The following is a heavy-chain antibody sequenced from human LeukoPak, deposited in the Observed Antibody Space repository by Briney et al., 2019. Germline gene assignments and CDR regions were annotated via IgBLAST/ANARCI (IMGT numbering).Heavy chain of an antibody. Sequence: GASVKVSCKASGYTFTGYYMHWVRQAPGQGLEWMGWINPNSGGTNYAQKFQGRVTMTRDTSISTAYMVLSRLRSDDTAVYYCASTDGAKTPGVYFDYWGQGTLVTVSS. CDR3: ASTDGAKTPGVYFDY. D-gene: IGHD2-15*01. J-gene: IGHJ4*02. CDR2: INPNSGGT. CDR1: GYTFTGYY. V-gene: IGHV1-2*02.